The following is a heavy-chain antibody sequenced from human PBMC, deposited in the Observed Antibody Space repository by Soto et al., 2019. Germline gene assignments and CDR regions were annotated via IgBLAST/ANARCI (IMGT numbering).Heavy chain of an antibody. J-gene: IGHJ3*02. CDR3: ARDPQRTYPDDAFDI. CDR1: GGSISSGGYY. V-gene: IGHV4-31*03. CDR2: IYYSGST. Sequence: QVQLQESGPGLVKPSQTLSLTCTVSGGSISSGGYYWSWIRQHPGMGLEWIGYIYYSGSTYYNPSLKSRVTISVDTSKNQFSLKLSSVTAADTAVYYCARDPQRTYPDDAFDIWGQGTMVTVSS. D-gene: IGHD1-1*01.